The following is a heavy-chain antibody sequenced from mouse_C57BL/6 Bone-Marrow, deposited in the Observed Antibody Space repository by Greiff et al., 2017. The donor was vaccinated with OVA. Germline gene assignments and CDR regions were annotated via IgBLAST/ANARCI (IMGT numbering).Heavy chain of an antibody. J-gene: IGHJ2*01. CDR3: AREGRQLRPVDY. Sequence: VQVVESGAELVKPGASVKISCKASGYAFSSYWMNWVKQRPGKGLEWIGQIYPGDGDTNYNGKFKGKATLTADKSSSTAYMQLSSLTSEDSAVYFCAREGRQLRPVDYWGQGTTLTVSS. V-gene: IGHV1-80*01. CDR2: IYPGDGDT. D-gene: IGHD3-2*02. CDR1: GYAFSSYW.